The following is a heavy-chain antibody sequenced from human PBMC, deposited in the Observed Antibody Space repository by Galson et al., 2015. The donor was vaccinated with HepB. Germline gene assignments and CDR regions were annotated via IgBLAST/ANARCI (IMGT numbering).Heavy chain of an antibody. D-gene: IGHD1-26*01. J-gene: IGHJ4*02. Sequence: SLRLSCAGSGYTFSSYWMTWVRQAPGKGPEWVGNIKLDGSEKNYVDSVKGRFTISRDNTKNSVWLQMNNLRAEDTAVYYCARSGNLDYWGRGSLVTVSS. CDR2: IKLDGSEK. V-gene: IGHV3-7*01. CDR3: ARSGNLDY. CDR1: GYTFSSYW.